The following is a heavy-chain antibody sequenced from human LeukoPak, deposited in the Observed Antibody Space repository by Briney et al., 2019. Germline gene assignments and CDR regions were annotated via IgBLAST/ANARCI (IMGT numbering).Heavy chain of an antibody. Sequence: PGGSLRLSCAASGFTFSSYEMNWVRQAPGKGLEWVSYISSSGSTIYYADSVKGRFTISRDNAKNSLYLQMNSLRAEDTALYYCAKDMAGYSSSWGAFGIWGQGTMVTVSS. V-gene: IGHV3-48*03. CDR3: AKDMAGYSSSWGAFGI. CDR1: GFTFSSYE. CDR2: ISSSGSTI. D-gene: IGHD6-13*01. J-gene: IGHJ3*02.